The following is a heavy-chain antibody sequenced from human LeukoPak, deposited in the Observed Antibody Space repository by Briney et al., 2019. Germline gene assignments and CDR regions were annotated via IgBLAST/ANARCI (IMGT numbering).Heavy chain of an antibody. Sequence: VASVKVSCKASGYTFTGYYMHWVRQAPGQGLEWMGWINPNSGGTNYAQKIQGRVTMTRDTSISTAYMELSRLRSDDTAVYYCARVSPYNWFDPWGQGTLVTVSS. J-gene: IGHJ5*02. CDR3: ARVSPYNWFDP. V-gene: IGHV1-2*02. CDR1: GYTFTGYY. CDR2: INPNSGGT.